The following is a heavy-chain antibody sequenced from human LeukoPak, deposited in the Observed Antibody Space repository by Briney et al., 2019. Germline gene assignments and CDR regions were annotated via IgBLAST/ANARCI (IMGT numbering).Heavy chain of an antibody. CDR1: GFSFSSYS. CDR3: AKFETRGNTDFDY. D-gene: IGHD2/OR15-2a*01. J-gene: IGHJ4*02. CDR2: ISGSSTHI. V-gene: IGHV3-21*01. Sequence: GGSLRLSCAASGFSFSSYSMNWVRQAPGKGLEWVSSISGSSTHILYADSVKGRFTISRDDARNLLYLQMNSLRAEDTAVYYCAKFETRGNTDFDYWGQGTLVTVSS.